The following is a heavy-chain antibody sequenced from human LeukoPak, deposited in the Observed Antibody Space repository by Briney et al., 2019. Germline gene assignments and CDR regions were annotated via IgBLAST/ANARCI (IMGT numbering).Heavy chain of an antibody. D-gene: IGHD3-22*01. CDR3: AKDWPPSYYDSSGYYPEAFDI. CDR2: ISRSGSTK. J-gene: IGHJ3*02. Sequence: GGSLRLSCAASGFTFSDYNMRWIRQAPGKGLEWVSSISRSGSTKYYADSVKGRFTISRDNAKNSLYLQMNSLRAEDTAVYYCAKDWPPSYYDSSGYYPEAFDIWGQGTMVTVSS. CDR1: GFTFSDYN. V-gene: IGHV3-11*01.